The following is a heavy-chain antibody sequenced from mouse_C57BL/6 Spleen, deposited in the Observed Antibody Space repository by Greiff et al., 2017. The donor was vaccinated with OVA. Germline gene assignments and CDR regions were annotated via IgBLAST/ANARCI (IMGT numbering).Heavy chain of an antibody. Sequence: QVQLQQSGAELVKPGASVKLSCKASGYTFTEYTIHWVKQRPGQGLEWIGWFYPGSGSIKYNEKFKDKATLPADKSSSTVYMKLSRWTSEDSAVYFCARHEMHYGRGYAMDYWGQGTSVTVSS. CDR2: FYPGSGSI. J-gene: IGHJ4*01. CDR1: GYTFTEYT. D-gene: IGHD1-1*01. CDR3: ARHEMHYGRGYAMDY. V-gene: IGHV1-62-2*01.